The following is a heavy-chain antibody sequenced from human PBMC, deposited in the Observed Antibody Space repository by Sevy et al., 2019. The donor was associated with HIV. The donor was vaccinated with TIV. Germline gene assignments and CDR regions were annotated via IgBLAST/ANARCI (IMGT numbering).Heavy chain of an antibody. CDR2: IYYSGST. Sequence: SETLSLTCTVSGGSVSSGSYYWSWIRQPPGKGLEWIGYIYYSGSTNYNPSIKSRDTISVDTSKNQFSLKLSSVTAAVSAVYYCARGWSKIRYYYYYGMDVWGQGTTVSVSS. V-gene: IGHV4-61*01. D-gene: IGHD3-3*01. J-gene: IGHJ6*02. CDR1: GGSVSSGSYY. CDR3: ARGWSKIRYYYYYGMDV.